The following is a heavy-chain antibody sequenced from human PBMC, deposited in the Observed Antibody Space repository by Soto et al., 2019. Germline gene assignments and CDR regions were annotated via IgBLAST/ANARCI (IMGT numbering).Heavy chain of an antibody. CDR1: GFTFSNYD. V-gene: IGHV3-30*18. CDR2: IAYTGGNK. J-gene: IGHJ3*02. Sequence: SLRLSCAASGFTFSNYDIHWVRQAPGKGLEWVAVIAYTGGNKQYEDSVKGRFTISRDNSKNTVYLQMNSLRPEDTATYYCAKVSHSQYDDYVGAFDIWGQGTMVTVSS. CDR3: AKVSHSQYDDYVGAFDI. D-gene: IGHD4-17*01.